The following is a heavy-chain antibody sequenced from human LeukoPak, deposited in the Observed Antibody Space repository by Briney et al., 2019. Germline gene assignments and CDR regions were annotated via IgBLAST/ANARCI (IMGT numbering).Heavy chain of an antibody. D-gene: IGHD6-13*01. CDR2: INHSGST. J-gene: IGHJ4*02. CDR3: ARVRQQLVPNYFDY. V-gene: IGHV4-34*01. Sequence: SETLSLTCALYAGSFSGYYWSWIRQPPGKGLEWIGEINHSGSTNYNPSLKSRVTISVDTSKNQFSLKLSSVTAADTAVYYCARVRQQLVPNYFDYWGQGTLVTVSS. CDR1: AGSFSGYY.